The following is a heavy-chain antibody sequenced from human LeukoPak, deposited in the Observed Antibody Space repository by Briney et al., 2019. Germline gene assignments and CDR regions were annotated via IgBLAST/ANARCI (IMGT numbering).Heavy chain of an antibody. CDR3: ARDPLRYLRVGHYDY. CDR1: GFTFSNSA. Sequence: GGSLRLSCAASGFTFSNSAMNWVPQVPGKGLEWVSSIDYDSSHIYYAASVRGRFTISRDNARNSVYLQMNSLRVEDTAVYYCARDPLRYLRVGHYDYWGQGTLVAVSS. V-gene: IGHV3-21*01. D-gene: IGHD3-9*01. CDR2: IDYDSSHI. J-gene: IGHJ4*02.